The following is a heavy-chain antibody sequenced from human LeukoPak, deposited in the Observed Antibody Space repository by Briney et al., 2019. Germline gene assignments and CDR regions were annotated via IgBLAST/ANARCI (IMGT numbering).Heavy chain of an antibody. V-gene: IGHV3-21*04. Sequence: PGGSLRLSCAASGFTVSSHYVTWVRQAPGKGLEWVSSISYTGTYIYYADSVKGRFTISRDNAQNSLYLQMNSLRAEDTAIYYCVRDRGTYRPIDYWGQGTLVTVSS. J-gene: IGHJ4*02. CDR1: GFTVSSHY. CDR3: VRDRGTYRPIDY. D-gene: IGHD1-26*01. CDR2: ISYTGTYI.